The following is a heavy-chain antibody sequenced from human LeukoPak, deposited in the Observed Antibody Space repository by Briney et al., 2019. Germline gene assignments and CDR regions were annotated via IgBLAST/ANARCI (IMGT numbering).Heavy chain of an antibody. J-gene: IGHJ4*02. CDR1: GFTFSSYG. Sequence: PGRSLRLSCAASGFTFSSYGMHWVREAPGKGLEWVAVIWYDGSNKYYADSVKGRFTISRDNSKNTLYLQMDSLRAEDTAVYYCASGTYYYDSSGYLVYWCQGTLVTVSS. CDR2: IWYDGSNK. D-gene: IGHD3-22*01. CDR3: ASGTYYYDSSGYLVY. V-gene: IGHV3-33*01.